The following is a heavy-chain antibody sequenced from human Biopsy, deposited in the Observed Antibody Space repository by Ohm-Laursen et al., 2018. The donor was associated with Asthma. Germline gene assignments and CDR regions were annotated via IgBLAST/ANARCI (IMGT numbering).Heavy chain of an antibody. V-gene: IGHV3-9*01. J-gene: IGHJ4*01. CDR1: GFSFDDCA. CDR3: AKSADYYDSTDYLDF. D-gene: IGHD3-22*01. CDR2: ISWNSGNI. Sequence: SLRLSCSASGFSFDDCAMHWVRQAPGKGLEWASSISWNSGNIDYAVSVKGRFTISRDNAKNSLYLQMQSLRPEDTAFYYCAKSADYYDSTDYLDFWGQGTLVSVSS.